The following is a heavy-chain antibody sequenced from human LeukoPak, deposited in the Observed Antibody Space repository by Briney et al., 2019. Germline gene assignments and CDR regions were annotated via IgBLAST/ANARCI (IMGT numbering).Heavy chain of an antibody. Sequence: GGSLRLSCAASGFTFSNYNMNWVRQAPGKGLEWVSYISTSGRAIFYADSVKGRFTISRDNAKNSLFLQMNSLRDEDTAVYYCARVPLYDRSGYYFDYWGLGTLVTVSS. J-gene: IGHJ4*02. CDR2: ISTSGRAI. D-gene: IGHD3-22*01. V-gene: IGHV3-48*02. CDR3: ARVPLYDRSGYYFDY. CDR1: GFTFSNYN.